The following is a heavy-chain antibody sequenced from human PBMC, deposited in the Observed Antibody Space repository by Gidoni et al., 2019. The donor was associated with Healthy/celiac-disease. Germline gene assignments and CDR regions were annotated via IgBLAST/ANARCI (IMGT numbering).Heavy chain of an antibody. CDR1: GFSFSNYG. Sequence: QVQLVESGGGVVQPGRSLRLSCAASGFSFSNYGMHWVRQAPGKGLEWVAVISDDGSNKYYADSVKGRFTISRDNSKNTLYLQMNSLRVEDTTVYYCATVGPRGWVAINYYYHYSMDVWGQGTTVTVSS. J-gene: IGHJ6*02. CDR2: ISDDGSNK. CDR3: ATVGPRGWVAINYYYHYSMDV. V-gene: IGHV3-30*03. D-gene: IGHD6-19*01.